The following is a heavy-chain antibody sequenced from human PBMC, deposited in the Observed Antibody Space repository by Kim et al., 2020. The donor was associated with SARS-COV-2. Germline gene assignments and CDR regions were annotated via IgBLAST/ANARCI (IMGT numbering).Heavy chain of an antibody. D-gene: IGHD6-13*01. Sequence: PSLKSRVTISVDTSTNHFSLKLSSVTAADTAVYYCARLQQLYYYYYGMDVWGQGTTVTVSS. CDR3: ARLQQLYYYYYGMDV. J-gene: IGHJ6*02. V-gene: IGHV4-59*08.